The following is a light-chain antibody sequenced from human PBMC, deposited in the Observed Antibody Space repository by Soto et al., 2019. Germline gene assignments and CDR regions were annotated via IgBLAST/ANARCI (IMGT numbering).Light chain of an antibody. CDR1: QSVSSSY. V-gene: IGKV3-20*01. J-gene: IGKJ1*01. CDR2: GAS. CDR3: LQYNIYPFT. Sequence: EIELTQSPCTLSLSAGERATLSCRASQSVSSSYLAWYQQKPGTAPRLLIYGASSRDTGIPARFSGSGSGTDFTLTISRLQPEDFAMYYCLQYNIYPFTFGQGTKVDIK.